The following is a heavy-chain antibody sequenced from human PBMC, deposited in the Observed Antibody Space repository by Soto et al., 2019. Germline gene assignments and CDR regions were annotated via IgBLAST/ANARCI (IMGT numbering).Heavy chain of an antibody. Sequence: ASVNVSCKVSGYTLTELSMHWVRQAPGRGLEWMGGFDPEDGETIYAQKFQGRVTITADESTSTAYMELSSLRSEDTAVYYCARESRSSIEATPMDVWG. CDR1: GYTLTELS. J-gene: IGHJ6*02. D-gene: IGHD6-13*01. V-gene: IGHV1-24*01. CDR2: FDPEDGET. CDR3: ARESRSSIEATPMDV.